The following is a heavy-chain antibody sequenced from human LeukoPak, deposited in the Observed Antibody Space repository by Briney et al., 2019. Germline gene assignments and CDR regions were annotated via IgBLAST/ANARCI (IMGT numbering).Heavy chain of an antibody. V-gene: IGHV3-48*04. D-gene: IGHD1-26*01. CDR3: ARDREGFRFDY. Sequence: GRSLRLSCAASGFTFSSYSMNWVRQAPGKGLEWVSYISSSSSTIYYADSVKGRFTISRDNAKNSLYLQMNSLRAEDTAVYYCARDREGFRFDYWGQGTLVTVSS. J-gene: IGHJ4*02. CDR1: GFTFSSYS. CDR2: ISSSSSTI.